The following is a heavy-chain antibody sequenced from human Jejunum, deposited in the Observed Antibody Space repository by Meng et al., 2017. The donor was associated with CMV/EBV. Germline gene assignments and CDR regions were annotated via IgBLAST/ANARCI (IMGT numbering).Heavy chain of an antibody. Sequence: LRLSCVVSGFNLNTNYVSWVRQAPGEGLEWVSVLYNGDRTYYADSAKGRFTISRDNSKSTVYLQMNRLTVDDTAVYYCARENPPDYWGQGTLVTVSS. J-gene: IGHJ4*02. V-gene: IGHV3-53*01. CDR1: GFNLNTNY. CDR2: LYNGDRT. D-gene: IGHD1-14*01. CDR3: ARENPPDY.